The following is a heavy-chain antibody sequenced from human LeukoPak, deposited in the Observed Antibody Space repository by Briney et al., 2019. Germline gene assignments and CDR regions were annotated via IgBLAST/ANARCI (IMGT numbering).Heavy chain of an antibody. V-gene: IGHV3-11*01. CDR3: ATEIGVSAASFDV. D-gene: IGHD6-13*01. CDR2: IGSSGST. CDR1: GFTFSDFY. J-gene: IGHJ3*01. Sequence: GGSLRLSCAASGFTFSDFYMSWIRQAPGKGLECVAFIGSSGSTKYADSVQGRFTIPRDNTKNSLYLQMHSLRADDSALYYCATEIGVSAASFDVWGQGTMVTVSS.